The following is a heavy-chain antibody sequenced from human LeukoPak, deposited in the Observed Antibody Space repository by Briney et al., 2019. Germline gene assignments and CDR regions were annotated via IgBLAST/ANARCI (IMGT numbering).Heavy chain of an antibody. Sequence: ASVKVSCKASGFTTTDYFIHWVRQAPGQGLEWMGWINPKSGGTHCAQKFQGRVTMTTDTSTSTAYMELRSLRSDDTAVYYCARVAGGAIDYWGQGTLVTVSS. CDR3: ARVAGGAIDY. J-gene: IGHJ4*02. CDR1: GFTTTDYF. V-gene: IGHV1-2*02. D-gene: IGHD3-10*01. CDR2: INPKSGGT.